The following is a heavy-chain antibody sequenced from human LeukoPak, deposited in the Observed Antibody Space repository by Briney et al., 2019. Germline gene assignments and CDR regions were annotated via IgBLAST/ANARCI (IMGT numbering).Heavy chain of an antibody. V-gene: IGHV3-23*01. CDR1: GITLNNYG. Sequence: GGSLRLSCAVSGITLNNYGMTWVRQAPGKGLEWVAGISDSGGSTKYADSVKGRFTISRDNPKNTLYLQMNSLRAEDTAVYFCAKRGVVIRVILVGFHKEAYYFESWGQGALVTVSS. D-gene: IGHD3/OR15-3a*01. CDR3: AKRGVVIRVILVGFHKEAYYFES. CDR2: ISDSGGST. J-gene: IGHJ4*02.